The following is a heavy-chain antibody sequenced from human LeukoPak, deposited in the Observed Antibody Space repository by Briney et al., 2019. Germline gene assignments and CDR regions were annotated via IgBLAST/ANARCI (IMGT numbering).Heavy chain of an antibody. CDR2: IIPIFGTA. CDR1: GGTFSSYA. Sequence: SVKVSCKASGGTFSSYAISWVRQAPGQGLEWMGGIIPIFGTANYAQKFQGRVTITADESTSTAYMELSSLRSEDTAVYYCARADTIFGVVIDAFDIWGQGTMVTVSS. CDR3: ARADTIFGVVIDAFDI. D-gene: IGHD3-3*01. J-gene: IGHJ3*02. V-gene: IGHV1-69*13.